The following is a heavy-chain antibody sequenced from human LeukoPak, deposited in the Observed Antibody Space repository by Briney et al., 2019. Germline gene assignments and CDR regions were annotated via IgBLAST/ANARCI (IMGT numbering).Heavy chain of an antibody. V-gene: IGHV4-39*01. D-gene: IGHD3-22*01. CDR1: GGSISSSSYY. CDR3: ARVTGYVIEDYFDY. J-gene: IGHJ4*02. CDR2: IYYSGST. Sequence: SETLSLTCTVSGGSISSSSYYWGWIRQPPGKGLEWIGSIYYSGSTYYNPSLKSRVTISVDTSKNRFSLKLSSVTAADTAVYYCARVTGYVIEDYFDYWGQGTLVTVSS.